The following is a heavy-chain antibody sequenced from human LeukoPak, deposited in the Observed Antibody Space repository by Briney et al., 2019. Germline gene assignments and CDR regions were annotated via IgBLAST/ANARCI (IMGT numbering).Heavy chain of an antibody. CDR1: GGSFSGYY. CDR2: INHSGST. D-gene: IGHD2-2*01. V-gene: IGHV4-34*01. CDR3: ARDSRYCSSTSCATDAFDI. J-gene: IGHJ3*02. Sequence: SETLSLTCGMYGGSFSGYYWSWLRQPPGKGLEWIGEINHSGSTYYNPSLKSRVAISVDRSKNQFSLKLSSVTAADTAVYYCARDSRYCSSTSCATDAFDIWGQGTMVTVSS.